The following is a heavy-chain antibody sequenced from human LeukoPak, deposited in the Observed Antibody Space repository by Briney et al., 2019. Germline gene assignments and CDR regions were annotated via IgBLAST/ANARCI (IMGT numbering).Heavy chain of an antibody. CDR2: IWYDGSNK. J-gene: IGHJ6*02. CDR3: ARVLVSRTSFYYYYGMDV. V-gene: IGHV3-33*01. D-gene: IGHD6-13*01. Sequence: GRSLRLSCAASGFTFSSYGMHWVRQAPGKGLEWVAVIWYDGSNKYYADSVKGRFTISRDNSKNTLYLQMNSLRAEDTAVYYCARVLVSRTSFYYYYGMDVWGQGTTVTVSS. CDR1: GFTFSSYG.